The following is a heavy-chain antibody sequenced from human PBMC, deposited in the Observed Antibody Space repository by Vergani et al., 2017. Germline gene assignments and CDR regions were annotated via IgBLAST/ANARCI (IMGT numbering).Heavy chain of an antibody. Sequence: EVQLLESGGRLVQPGGSLRLSCVASGFAFSRYAMSWVRQAPGKGLEWVSGLTASGSGISYADSVRGRFTISRDNSKNTLFLQMDSLRAEDTAVYYRAKSGWLQHFGAHYFDSWGQGILVTVSS. CDR1: GFAFSRYA. CDR2: LTASGSGI. J-gene: IGHJ4*02. CDR3: AKSGWLQHFGAHYFDS. V-gene: IGHV3-23*01. D-gene: IGHD5-24*01.